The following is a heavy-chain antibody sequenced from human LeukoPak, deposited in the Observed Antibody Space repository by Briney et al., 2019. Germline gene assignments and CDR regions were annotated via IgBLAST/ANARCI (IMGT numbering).Heavy chain of an antibody. D-gene: IGHD3-16*01. J-gene: IGHJ4*02. Sequence: GGSLRLSCAASGFTFSSYAIHWVRQAPDKGLEWVAVISYNGGDKYYADSVKGRFTISRDNSKNTLYLQMNSLRAEDTAVYYCASYSYGYTPSSPFDYWGQGTLVTVSS. V-gene: IGHV3-30*04. CDR2: ISYNGGDK. CDR1: GFTFSSYA. CDR3: ASYSYGYTPSSPFDY.